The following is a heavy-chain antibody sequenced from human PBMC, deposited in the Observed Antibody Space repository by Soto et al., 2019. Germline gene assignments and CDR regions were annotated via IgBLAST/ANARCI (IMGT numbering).Heavy chain of an antibody. CDR1: GYTLTELS. J-gene: IGHJ4*02. CDR3: ATDFNRKTGTTPPYFDY. Sequence: ASVKVSCKVSGYTLTELSMHWVRQAPGKGLEWMGGFDPEDGETIYAQKFQGRVTMTEDTSTDTAYMELSSLRSEDTAVYYCATDFNRKTGTTPPYFDYWGQGTLVTVSS. CDR2: FDPEDGET. V-gene: IGHV1-24*01. D-gene: IGHD1-1*01.